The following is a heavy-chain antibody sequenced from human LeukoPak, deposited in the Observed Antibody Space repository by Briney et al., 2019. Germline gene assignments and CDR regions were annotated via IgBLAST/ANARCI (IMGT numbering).Heavy chain of an antibody. CDR2: ISAYNGNT. CDR3: ARGQIRGYSGYGHSGWYLY. CDR1: GYTFTSYG. V-gene: IGHV1-18*01. D-gene: IGHD5-12*01. J-gene: IGHJ4*02. Sequence: ASVKVSCKASGYTFTSYGISWVRQAPGQGLEWMGWISAYNGNTNYAQKLQGRVTMTTDTSTSTAYMELRSLRSDDTAVYYCARGQIRGYSGYGHSGWYLYWGQGTLVTVSS.